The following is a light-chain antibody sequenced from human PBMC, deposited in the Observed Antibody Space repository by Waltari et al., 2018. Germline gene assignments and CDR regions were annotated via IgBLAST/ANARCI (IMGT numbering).Light chain of an antibody. V-gene: IGKV3-15*01. CDR1: QSVSSN. J-gene: IGKJ3*01. CDR3: QQYNNWPLFT. Sequence: EIVMTQSPATLSVSPGERATLSCRASQSVSSNLVWYQQKPGQAPRLLIYGASTRATGIPARFSGSGSGTEFTLTISSLQSEDFAVYYCQQYNNWPLFTFGPGTKVGIK. CDR2: GAS.